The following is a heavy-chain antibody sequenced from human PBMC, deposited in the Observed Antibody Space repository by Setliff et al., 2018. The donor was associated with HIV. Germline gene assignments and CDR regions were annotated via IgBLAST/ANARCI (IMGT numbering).Heavy chain of an antibody. V-gene: IGHV4-38-2*01. CDR1: GYSISSGYY. Sequence: SETLSLTCDVSGYSISSGYYWGWIRQPPGKGLEWIGSFHYSASTSYNPSLRSRVAISVDTSKSQFSLKMTSVTAADTAVYYCARGLSVYSYANVYYYHGMDVWGQGTTVTVSS. CDR3: ARGLSVYSYANVYYYHGMDV. J-gene: IGHJ6*02. D-gene: IGHD5-18*01. CDR2: FHYSAST.